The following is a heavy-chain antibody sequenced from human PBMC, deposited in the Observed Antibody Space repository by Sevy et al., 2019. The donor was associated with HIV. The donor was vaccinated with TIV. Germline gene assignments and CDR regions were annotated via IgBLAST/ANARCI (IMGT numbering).Heavy chain of an antibody. CDR3: ARHHASYRVTGYYYYYGLDV. V-gene: IGHV5-51*01. J-gene: IGHJ6*02. CDR1: GFTFTTYW. CDR2: IYPDDSDT. Sequence: GESLKISCKGSGFTFTTYWIGWVRQMPGKGLEWIGIIYPDDSDTRYSPSFQGQVTISVDKSISTAYLQWSTLKASDTAMYYCARHHASYRVTGYYYYYGLDVWGQGTTVTVSS.